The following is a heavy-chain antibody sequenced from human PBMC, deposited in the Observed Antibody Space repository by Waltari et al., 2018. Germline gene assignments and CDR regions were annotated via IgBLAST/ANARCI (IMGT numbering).Heavy chain of an antibody. CDR1: GFTFSNYA. Sequence: VQLLESGGGLVQPGGSLRLSCAASGFTFSNYAMIWVRQAPGKGLEWVSVINGGGVNTYYADSVKGRLTISRDNSKNTLYLQMNSLRAEDTAVYYCAKHPTVGNFDYWGQGTLVTVSP. CDR3: AKHPTVGNFDY. J-gene: IGHJ4*02. V-gene: IGHV3-23*01. D-gene: IGHD4-4*01. CDR2: INGGGVNT.